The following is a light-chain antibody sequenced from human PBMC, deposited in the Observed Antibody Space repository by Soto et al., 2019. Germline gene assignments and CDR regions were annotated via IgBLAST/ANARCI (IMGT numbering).Light chain of an antibody. CDR2: GAS. V-gene: IGKV3-20*01. Sequence: EIVLTQSPGTLSLSPGERATLSCRASQSVSSSYLAWYQQKPGQAPRLLIYGASSRATGIPDRFSGSGSGTDFTLTISRLEPEDCEVYYCQQYDRSPLTFGGGTKVEIK. CDR3: QQYDRSPLT. J-gene: IGKJ4*01. CDR1: QSVSSSY.